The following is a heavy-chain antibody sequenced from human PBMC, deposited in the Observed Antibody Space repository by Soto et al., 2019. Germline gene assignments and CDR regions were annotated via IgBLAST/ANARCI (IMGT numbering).Heavy chain of an antibody. CDR1: GGSISSYY. D-gene: IGHD3-3*01. V-gene: IGHV4-59*01. J-gene: IGHJ5*02. CDR3: ASNGPFDGSYDFWSGTDRWFDP. CDR2: IYYSGST. Sequence: SETLCLTCTVSGGSISSYYCSWIRQPPGKSLEWIVYIYYSGSTNYNPSLKSRVTISVDTSKNQFSLKLSSVTAADTAVYYCASNGPFDGSYDFWSGTDRWFDPWGQGTLVSVSS.